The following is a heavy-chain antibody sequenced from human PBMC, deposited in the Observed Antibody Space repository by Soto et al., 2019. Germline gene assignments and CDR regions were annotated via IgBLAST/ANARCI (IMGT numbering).Heavy chain of an antibody. CDR2: ISGSGGST. CDR1: GFTFSSYA. D-gene: IGHD2-15*01. CDR3: AKVKGYCSGGSCPPGLYYYYMDV. Sequence: GGSLRLSCAASGFTFSSYAMSWVRQAPGKGLEWVSAISGSGGSTHYADSVKGRFTISRDNSKNTLYLQMNSLRAEDTAVYYCAKVKGYCSGGSCPPGLYYYYMDVWGKGTTVTVSS. V-gene: IGHV3-23*01. J-gene: IGHJ6*03.